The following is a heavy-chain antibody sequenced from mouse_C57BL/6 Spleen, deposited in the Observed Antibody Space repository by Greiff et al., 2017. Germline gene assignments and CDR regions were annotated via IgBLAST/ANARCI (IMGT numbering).Heavy chain of an antibody. Sequence: VQLQQPGAELVMPGASVKLSCKASGYTFTSYWMDWVKQRPGQGLEWIGEIDPCGSYTNYNQKFKGKDTLTVDKSSSTAYMQLSSLTSEDSAVYYCARSSGSRLDYWGQGTTLTVSS. CDR2: IDPCGSYT. D-gene: IGHD1-1*01. J-gene: IGHJ2*01. CDR1: GYTFTSYW. V-gene: IGHV1-69*01. CDR3: ARSSGSRLDY.